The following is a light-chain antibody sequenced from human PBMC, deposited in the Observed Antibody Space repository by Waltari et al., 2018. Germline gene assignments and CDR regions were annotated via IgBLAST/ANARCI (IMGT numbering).Light chain of an antibody. CDR3: ASWDDSLNGFYV. Sequence: QSVLTQPPSASGTPGQRVTISCSRSRSNIGRHSVTWYQQLPGTAPKFLIYRNNERPSGFPDRFSGSKSGTSASLAISGLQSEDEADYYCASWDDSLNGFYVFGTGTNVAVL. J-gene: IGLJ1*01. CDR1: RSNIGRHS. CDR2: RNN. V-gene: IGLV1-44*01.